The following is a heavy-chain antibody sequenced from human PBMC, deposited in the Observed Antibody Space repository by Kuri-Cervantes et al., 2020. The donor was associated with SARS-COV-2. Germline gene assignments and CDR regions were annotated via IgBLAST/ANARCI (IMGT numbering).Heavy chain of an antibody. D-gene: IGHD6-19*01. CDR3: ARGVGYSSGLGAFDI. CDR1: TFAFHHFN. Sequence: GGSLRLSCTVSTFAFHHFNMKWVRQAPGKELEWVSYISSSGSTIYYADSVKGRFTISRDNAKNSLYLQMNSLRAEDTAVYYCARGVGYSSGLGAFDIWGQGTMVTVSS. J-gene: IGHJ3*02. V-gene: IGHV3-48*03. CDR2: ISSSGSTI.